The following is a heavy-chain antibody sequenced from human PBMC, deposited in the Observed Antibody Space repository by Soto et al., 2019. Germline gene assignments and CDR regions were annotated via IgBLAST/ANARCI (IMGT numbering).Heavy chain of an antibody. CDR1: GYTFTGYY. CDR3: ARSGNFYPRYYYYYGMDV. J-gene: IGHJ6*02. D-gene: IGHD3-10*01. Sequence: AASVKVSCKASGYTFTGYYMHWVRQAPGQGLEWMGWINPNSGGTNYAQKFQGWVTMTRDTSISTAYMELSRLRSDDTAVYYCARSGNFYPRYYYYYGMDVWGQGTTVTVS. CDR2: INPNSGGT. V-gene: IGHV1-2*04.